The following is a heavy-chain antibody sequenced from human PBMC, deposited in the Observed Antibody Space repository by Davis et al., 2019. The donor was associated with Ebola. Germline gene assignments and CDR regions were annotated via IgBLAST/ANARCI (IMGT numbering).Heavy chain of an antibody. CDR2: ITASGLNT. V-gene: IGHV3-23*01. J-gene: IGHJ6*04. Sequence: PGGSLRLSCAASGFPFRIYAMSWVRQAPGKGLEWVSGITASGLNTLYEDSVKGRFTISRDNSKKTLYLQMNSLRGEDTAVYYCARSGLSFGVVKYHYGMDAWGKGTTVTVSS. CDR1: GFPFRIYA. D-gene: IGHD3-3*01. CDR3: ARSGLSFGVVKYHYGMDA.